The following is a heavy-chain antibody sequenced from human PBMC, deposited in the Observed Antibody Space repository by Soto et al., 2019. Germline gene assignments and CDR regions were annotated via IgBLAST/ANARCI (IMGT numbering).Heavy chain of an antibody. CDR1: GDSISSDTW. CDR2: IHHRGTT. J-gene: IGHJ4*02. D-gene: IGHD2-21*02. Sequence: QVQLQESGPGLVKPSGTLSLTCDVSGDSISSDTWWSWVRQSPGRGLEWIGEIHHRGTTNCNPSLKSRVTISIEKSKNQFSLEMTSLTAADTAIYYCARGGDWKFDFWGQGSLVTVSS. CDR3: ARGGDWKFDF. V-gene: IGHV4-4*02.